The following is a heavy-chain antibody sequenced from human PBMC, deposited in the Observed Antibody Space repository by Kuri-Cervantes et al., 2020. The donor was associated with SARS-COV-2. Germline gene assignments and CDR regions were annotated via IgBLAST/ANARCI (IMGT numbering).Heavy chain of an antibody. CDR1: GFSLNTSGMC. CDR2: IDWDDER. V-gene: IGHV2-70*12. J-gene: IGHJ4*02. Sequence: SGPTLVKPTQTLTLTCTFSGFSLNTSGMCVSWIRQPPGQAPEWLARIDWDDERYYSSSLRTRLTITKDTSKNQVVLTMTNMDPVDTATYYCAHHLLHFDYWGQGTLVTVSS. CDR3: AHHLLHFDY.